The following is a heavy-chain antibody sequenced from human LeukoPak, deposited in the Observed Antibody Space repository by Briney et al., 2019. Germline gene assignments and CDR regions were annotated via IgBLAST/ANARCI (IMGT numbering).Heavy chain of an antibody. CDR1: GITFSSYA. CDR3: AKDRSAARVGATPTYYFDY. J-gene: IGHJ4*02. CDR2: ISGSGGST. D-gene: IGHD1-26*01. V-gene: IGHV3-23*01. Sequence: PGGSLRLSCAASGITFSSYAMNWVRQPPRKGLEWVSGISGSGGSTYYADSVKGRFTISRDNAKNTLYLEMNSLRAEDTAVYYCAKDRSAARVGATPTYYFDYWGQGTLVTVSS.